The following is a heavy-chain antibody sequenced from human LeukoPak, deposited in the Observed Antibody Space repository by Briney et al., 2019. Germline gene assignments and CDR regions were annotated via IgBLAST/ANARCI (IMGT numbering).Heavy chain of an antibody. V-gene: IGHV1-8*01. J-gene: IGHJ5*02. CDR3: ASYFDWSMGLDP. D-gene: IGHD3-9*01. CDR2: MNPNSGNT. CDR1: GYTFTSYD. Sequence: ASVKVSCKASGYTFTSYDINWVRQATGQGLEWMGWMNPNSGNTGYAQKFQGRVTMTRNTSISTAYMELSSLRSEDTAVYYCASYFDWSMGLDPWGQGTLVTVSS.